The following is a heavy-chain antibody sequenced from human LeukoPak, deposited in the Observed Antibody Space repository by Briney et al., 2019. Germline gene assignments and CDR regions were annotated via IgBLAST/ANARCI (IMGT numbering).Heavy chain of an antibody. D-gene: IGHD2-2*01. J-gene: IGHJ6*02. CDR3: ASSPSRYCSSTSCSYYYYYGMDV. V-gene: IGHV4-30-4*01. CDR2: IYYSGST. CDR1: GGSISSGDYY. Sequence: PSQTLSLTCTVSGGSISSGDYYWSWIRQPPGKGLEWIGYIYYSGSTYYNPSLKSRVTISVDTSKNQFSLKLSSVTAADTAVYYCASSPSRYCSSTSCSYYYYYGMDVWGRGTTVTVSS.